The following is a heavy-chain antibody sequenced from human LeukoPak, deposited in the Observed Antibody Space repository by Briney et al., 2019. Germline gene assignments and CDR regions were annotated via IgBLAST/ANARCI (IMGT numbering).Heavy chain of an antibody. Sequence: PGGSLRLSCAASGFTFSSYGMHWVRQSPGKGLEWIGNIYYSGSTYYNPSLKSRVTISVDTSKNQFSLKLSSVTAADTAVYYCARVVVPGWFDPWGQGNLVTVSS. CDR2: IYYSGST. D-gene: IGHD2-15*01. CDR3: ARVVVPGWFDP. J-gene: IGHJ5*02. V-gene: IGHV4-39*07. CDR1: GFTFSSYG.